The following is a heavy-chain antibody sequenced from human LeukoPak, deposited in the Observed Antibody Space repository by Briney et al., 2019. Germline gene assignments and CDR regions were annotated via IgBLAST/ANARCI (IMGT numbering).Heavy chain of an antibody. Sequence: GGSLRLSCAASGFTFSSYEMNWVRQAPGKGLEWVSYISSSGSTIYYADSVKGRFTTSRDNAKNSLYLQMNSLRAEDTAVYYCARVPLYSSGWYAEIDYWGQGTLVTVSS. CDR1: GFTFSSYE. CDR2: ISSSGSTI. CDR3: ARVPLYSSGWYAEIDY. V-gene: IGHV3-48*03. D-gene: IGHD6-19*01. J-gene: IGHJ4*02.